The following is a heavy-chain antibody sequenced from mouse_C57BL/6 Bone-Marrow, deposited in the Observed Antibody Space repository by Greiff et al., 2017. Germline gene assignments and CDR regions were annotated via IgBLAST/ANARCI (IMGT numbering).Heavy chain of an antibody. Sequence: VQLKQSGAELVRPGASVKLSCTASGFNIKDDYMHWVKQRPEQGLEWIGWIDPENCDTEYASKFQGKATITADTSSNTAYLQLSSLTSEDTAVYYCTPIYYDAMDYWGQGTSVTVSS. CDR3: TPIYYDAMDY. CDR2: IDPENCDT. CDR1: GFNIKDDY. V-gene: IGHV14-4*01. D-gene: IGHD2-1*01. J-gene: IGHJ4*01.